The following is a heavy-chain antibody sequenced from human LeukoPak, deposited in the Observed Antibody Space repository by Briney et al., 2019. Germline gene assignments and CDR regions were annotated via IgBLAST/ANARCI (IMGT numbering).Heavy chain of an antibody. CDR2: INPSSGGT. J-gene: IGHJ6*03. Sequence: RASVKVSCKASGYTFTGYYMHWVRQAPGQGLEWMGWINPSSGGTNYAQKFQGRVTMTRDTSIGTAYMELSRLRSDDTAVYYCARVIFYYDSSGYYGQEYYYMDVWGKGTTVTVSS. V-gene: IGHV1-2*02. CDR3: ARVIFYYDSSGYYGQEYYYMDV. CDR1: GYTFTGYY. D-gene: IGHD3-22*01.